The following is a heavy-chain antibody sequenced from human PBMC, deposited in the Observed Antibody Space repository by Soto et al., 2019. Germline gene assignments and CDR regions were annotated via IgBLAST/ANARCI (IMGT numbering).Heavy chain of an antibody. J-gene: IGHJ4*02. CDR2: ISWNSGSI. V-gene: IGHV3-9*01. CDR1: GFTFDDYA. Sequence: EVQLVESGGGLVQPGRSLRLSCAASGFTFDDYAMHWVRQAPGKGLEWVSGISWNSGSIGDADSVKGRFTISRDNAKNSLYLQMNSLRAEDTAWYYCAKDTERDSSSFFNYWGQGTLVTVSS. D-gene: IGHD6-13*01. CDR3: AKDTERDSSSFFNY.